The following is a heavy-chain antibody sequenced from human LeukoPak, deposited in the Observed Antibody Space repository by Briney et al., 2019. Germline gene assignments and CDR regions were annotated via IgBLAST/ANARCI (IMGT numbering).Heavy chain of an antibody. J-gene: IGHJ3*02. V-gene: IGHV3-30*18. CDR2: ISYDGTNK. CDR3: AKEKGGGYGNDAFDI. Sequence: PGGSLRLSCAASGFPFSSYGIHWVRQAPAKGLEWVAVISYDGTNKYYADSVKGRFTIYRDNPQNTLYLPMNRLKAEDRAVYHCAKEKGGGYGNDAFDIWGRGTMVTVSS. D-gene: IGHD3-16*01. CDR1: GFPFSSYG.